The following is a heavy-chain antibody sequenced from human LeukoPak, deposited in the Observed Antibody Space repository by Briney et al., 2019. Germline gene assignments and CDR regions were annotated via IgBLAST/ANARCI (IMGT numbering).Heavy chain of an antibody. CDR3: AKDRGYITYYFDY. V-gene: IGHV3-30*18. J-gene: IGHJ4*02. Sequence: GGSLRLSCVASGFTFSTYGMHWVRQAPGKGRGWVSVISYDGSNKYYPDSVKGRFTISRDNSKNTLYLQMNRLRAEDSAVYYCAKDRGYITYYFDYWGQGTLVTVSS. D-gene: IGHD3-10*01. CDR2: ISYDGSNK. CDR1: GFTFSTYG.